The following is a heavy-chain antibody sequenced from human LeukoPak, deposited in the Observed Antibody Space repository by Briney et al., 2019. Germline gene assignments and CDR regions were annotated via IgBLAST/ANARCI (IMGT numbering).Heavy chain of an antibody. D-gene: IGHD2-2*01. CDR1: GYSISSGYY. CDR2: IYHSGST. CDR3: ARDPDIVVVPAAD. V-gene: IGHV4-38-2*02. Sequence: SETLSLTCTVSGYSISSGYYWGWIRQPPGKGLEWIGSIYHSGSTYYNPSLKSRVTISVDTSKNQFSLKLSSVTAADTAVYYCARDPDIVVVPAADWGQGTLATVSS. J-gene: IGHJ4*02.